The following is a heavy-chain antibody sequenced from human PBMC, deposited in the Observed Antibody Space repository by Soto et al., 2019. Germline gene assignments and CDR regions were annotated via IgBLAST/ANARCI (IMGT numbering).Heavy chain of an antibody. CDR2: IWYDGSNK. CDR3: ARVPGGYGDYGYFDY. Sequence: GGSLRLSCAASGFTFSSYGMHWVRQAPGKGLEWVAVIWYDGSNKYYADSVKGRFTISRDISKNTLYLQMNSLRAEDTAVYYCARVPGGYGDYGYFDYWGQGTLVTVSS. J-gene: IGHJ4*02. CDR1: GFTFSSYG. V-gene: IGHV3-33*01. D-gene: IGHD4-17*01.